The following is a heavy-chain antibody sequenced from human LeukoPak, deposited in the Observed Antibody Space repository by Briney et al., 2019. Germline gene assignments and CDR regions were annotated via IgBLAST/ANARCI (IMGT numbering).Heavy chain of an antibody. Sequence: GGSLRLSYVASGFSFSDTTMSWVRQAAGQGLEWVARMKEDGSDENYVDSVKGRFTISRDNARNSLHLQMKSLRAEDTAVYFCAKGGAGGGYFPTWGQGILVIVSS. D-gene: IGHD3-16*01. J-gene: IGHJ1*01. CDR2: MKEDGSDE. CDR1: GFSFSDTT. V-gene: IGHV3-7*03. CDR3: AKGGAGGGYFPT.